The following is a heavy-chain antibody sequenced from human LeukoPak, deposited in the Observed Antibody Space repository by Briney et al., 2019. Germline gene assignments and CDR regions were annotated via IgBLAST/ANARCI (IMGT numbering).Heavy chain of an antibody. D-gene: IGHD2-2*01. CDR2: INTNNGNP. Sequence: ASVEVPCKASGYIFTNYGMNWVRQAPGQGLEWMGWINTNNGNPTYAQGFTGRFVFSLDTSVNTAYLQISSLKAEDTAVYYCARVVPTAPYNWFDPWGQGTLVPVSS. J-gene: IGHJ5*02. CDR1: GYIFTNYG. CDR3: ARVVPTAPYNWFDP. V-gene: IGHV7-4-1*02.